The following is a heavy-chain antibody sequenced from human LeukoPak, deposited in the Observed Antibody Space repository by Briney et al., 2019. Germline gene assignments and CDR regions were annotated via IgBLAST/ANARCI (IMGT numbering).Heavy chain of an antibody. CDR3: ARDREMYYYDSSGYRN. Sequence: ASVKVSCKASGYTFTGYYMHWVRQAPGQGLEWMGRINPNSGGTNYAQKLQGRVTTTTDTSTSTAYMELRRLRSDDTAVYYCARDREMYYYDSSGYRNWGQGTLITVSS. CDR1: GYTFTGYY. V-gene: IGHV1-2*06. CDR2: INPNSGGT. D-gene: IGHD3-22*01. J-gene: IGHJ4*02.